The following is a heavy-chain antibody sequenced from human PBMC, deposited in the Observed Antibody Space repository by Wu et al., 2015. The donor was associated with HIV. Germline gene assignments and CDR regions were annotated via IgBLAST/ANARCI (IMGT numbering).Heavy chain of an antibody. CDR3: ARSHKSLQLRYLGNFDY. CDR2: INPKNGGT. Sequence: QVQLVQSGAEVKKPGSSVKVSCKASGYSFTDYYMYWVRQAPGQGLEWMGWINPKNGGTNYARGFQGRLTMTRDMSSTTVYVELKRLTSEDTAMYFCARSHKSLQLRYLGNFDYWGQGT. CDR1: GYSFTDYY. D-gene: IGHD1-1*01. V-gene: IGHV1-2*02. J-gene: IGHJ4*02.